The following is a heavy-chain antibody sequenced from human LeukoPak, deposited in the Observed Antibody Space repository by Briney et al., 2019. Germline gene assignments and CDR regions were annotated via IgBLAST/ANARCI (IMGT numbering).Heavy chain of an antibody. CDR1: GFTFSSYW. J-gene: IGHJ4*02. D-gene: IGHD3-10*01. CDR3: ARYGRTLWFGEHY. CDR2: IKQDGSEK. Sequence: PGRSLRLSCAASGFTFSSYWMSWVRQAPGKGLEWVANIKQDGSEKYYVDSVKGRFTISRDNAKNSLHLQMNSLRAEDTAVYYCARYGRTLWFGEHYWGQGTLVTVSS. V-gene: IGHV3-7*05.